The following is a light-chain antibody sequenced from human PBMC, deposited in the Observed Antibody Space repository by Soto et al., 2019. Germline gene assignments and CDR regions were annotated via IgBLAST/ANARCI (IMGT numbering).Light chain of an antibody. V-gene: IGLV2-8*01. Sequence: ALTQASFAAGVSGPAVTLSCTGNNNDVGGYNYVSWYQQHPGKAPKLMIYEVSKRPSGVPDRFSGSKSGNTASLTVSGLQAEDEADYYCSSYAGSNVYVFGTGTKVTVL. CDR3: SSYAGSNVYV. CDR1: NNDVGGYNY. J-gene: IGLJ1*01. CDR2: EVS.